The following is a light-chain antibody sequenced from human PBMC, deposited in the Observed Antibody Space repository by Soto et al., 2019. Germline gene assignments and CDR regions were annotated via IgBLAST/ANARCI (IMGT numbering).Light chain of an antibody. Sequence: QSVLTQPPSASGTPGQRVTISCSGSSSNIGDNTVHWYQQLPGTAPQLLMYNNHKRPSGVPDRFSGSKSDTSASLAISGLQSEDEGDYYCSSWDDSLNGWVFGGGTKLTVL. V-gene: IGLV1-44*01. CDR2: NNH. CDR1: SSNIGDNT. J-gene: IGLJ3*02. CDR3: SSWDDSLNGWV.